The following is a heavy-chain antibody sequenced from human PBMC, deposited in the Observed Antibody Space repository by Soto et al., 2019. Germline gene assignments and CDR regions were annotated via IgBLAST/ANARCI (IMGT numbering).Heavy chain of an antibody. D-gene: IGHD4-17*01. Sequence: LRLSCAASGFSFSGYGMNWVRQAPGKGLEWISYISSSGSLIYYADSLKGRFTISRDNAKNSLYLQMNSLRAEDTAVYYCATTVTTVDYWGQGTLVTVSS. V-gene: IGHV3-48*03. CDR3: ATTVTTVDY. CDR2: ISSSGSLI. CDR1: GFSFSGYG. J-gene: IGHJ4*02.